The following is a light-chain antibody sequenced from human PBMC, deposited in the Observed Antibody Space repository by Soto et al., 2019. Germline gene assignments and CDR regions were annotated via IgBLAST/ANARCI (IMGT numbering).Light chain of an antibody. CDR2: KAS. J-gene: IGKJ1*01. V-gene: IGKV1-5*03. CDR3: QHYNSYSEA. CDR1: QSFTTW. Sequence: DIQMTQSPSTLSASVGDSVTITCRASQSFTTWLAWYQQKPGKAPKLLIQKASTLKSGVPSRFSGSGSGTEFTLTISSLQPDDFATYYCQHYNSYSEAFGQGTKVELK.